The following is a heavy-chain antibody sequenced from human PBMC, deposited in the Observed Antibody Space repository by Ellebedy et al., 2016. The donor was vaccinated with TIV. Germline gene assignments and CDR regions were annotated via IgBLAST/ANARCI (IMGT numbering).Heavy chain of an antibody. V-gene: IGHV2-26*01. CDR1: GFSLSNARMG. Sequence: SGPTLVKPTETLTLTCIVSGFSLSNARMGVSWIRQPPGKALEWLAHIFSNDETSYSTSLKSRLTISKDTSKSQVVLTMTNMDPADTATYYCARMEGDDILTGYYWFGFEYWGQGTLVTVSS. CDR2: IFSNDET. J-gene: IGHJ4*02. D-gene: IGHD3-9*01. CDR3: ARMEGDDILTGYYWFGFEY.